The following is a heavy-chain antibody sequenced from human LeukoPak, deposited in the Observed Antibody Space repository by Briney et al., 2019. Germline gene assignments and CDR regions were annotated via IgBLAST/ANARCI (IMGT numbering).Heavy chain of an antibody. V-gene: IGHV3-48*03. CDR2: ISSSGRTI. J-gene: IGHJ3*02. D-gene: IGHD3-16*01. Sequence: GGSLRLSCAASGFTFSSYEMNSVRQAPGKGLEWVSYISSSGRTIYYADSVTGRFTISRDNAKNSLYLQMNSLRAEDTAVYYCARDERGAFDIWGQGTMVTVSS. CDR3: ARDERGAFDI. CDR1: GFTFSSYE.